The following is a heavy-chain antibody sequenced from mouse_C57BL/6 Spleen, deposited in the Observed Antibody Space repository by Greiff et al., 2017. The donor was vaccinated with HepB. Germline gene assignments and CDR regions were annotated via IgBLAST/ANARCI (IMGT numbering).Heavy chain of an antibody. CDR2: INPGSGGT. J-gene: IGHJ2*01. D-gene: IGHD2-1*01. V-gene: IGHV1-54*01. CDR3: AGWGGNSPYFDY. CDR1: GYAFTNYL. Sequence: VQLQQSGAELVRPGTSVKVSCKASGYAFTNYLIEWVKQRPGQGLEWIGVINPGSGGTNYNEKFKGKATLTADKSSSTAYMQLSSLTSEDSAVYFCAGWGGNSPYFDYWGQGTTLTVSS.